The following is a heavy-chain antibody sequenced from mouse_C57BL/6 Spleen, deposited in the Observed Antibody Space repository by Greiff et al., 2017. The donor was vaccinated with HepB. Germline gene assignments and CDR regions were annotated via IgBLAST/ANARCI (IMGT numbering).Heavy chain of an antibody. CDR3: VHDGYYFDY. Sequence: VKLQESGPELVKPGASVKISCKASGYAFSSSWMNWVKQRPGKGLEWIGRIYPGDGDTNYNGKFKGKATLTADKSSSTAYMQLSSLTSEDSAVYFCVHDGYYFDYWGQGTTLTVSS. D-gene: IGHD2-3*01. CDR2: IYPGDGDT. V-gene: IGHV1-82*01. CDR1: GYAFSSSW. J-gene: IGHJ2*01.